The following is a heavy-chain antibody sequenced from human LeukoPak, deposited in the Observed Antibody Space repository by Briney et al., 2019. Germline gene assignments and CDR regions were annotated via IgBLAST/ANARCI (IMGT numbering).Heavy chain of an antibody. V-gene: IGHV3-23*01. Sequence: PGGSLRLSCAASGFTFSSYGMSWVRQAPGKGLEWVSAISGSGGSTYYADSVKGRFTISRDNSKNTLYLQMNSLRAEDTAVYYCAKDFFALRYFDWLLSAAFDIWGQGTMVTVSS. CDR1: GFTFSSYG. CDR3: AKDFFALRYFDWLLSAAFDI. J-gene: IGHJ3*02. CDR2: ISGSGGST. D-gene: IGHD3-9*01.